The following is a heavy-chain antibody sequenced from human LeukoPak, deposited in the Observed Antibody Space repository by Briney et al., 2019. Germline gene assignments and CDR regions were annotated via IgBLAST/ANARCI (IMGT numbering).Heavy chain of an antibody. V-gene: IGHV3-23*01. CDR3: AKGHDYSNYRTPFDY. D-gene: IGHD4-11*01. CDR2: ISGSGGST. CDR1: GFTFSSYA. Sequence: GGSLRLSCSASGFTFSSYAMSWVRQAPGKGLEWVSAISGSGGSTYYADSVKGRFTISRDNSKNTLYLQMNSLRVEDTAVYYCAKGHDYSNYRTPFDYWGQGTLVTVSS. J-gene: IGHJ4*02.